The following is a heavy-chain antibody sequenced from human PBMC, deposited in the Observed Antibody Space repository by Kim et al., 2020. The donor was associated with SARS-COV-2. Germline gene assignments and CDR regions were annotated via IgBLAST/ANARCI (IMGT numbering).Heavy chain of an antibody. CDR2: ISAYNGNT. D-gene: IGHD3-3*01. J-gene: IGHJ4*02. CDR1: GYTFTSYG. V-gene: IGHV1-18*04. CDR3: ARTRPFTGTIFGVVITDFDY. Sequence: ASVKVSCKASGYTFTSYGISWVRQAPGQGLEWMGWISAYNGNTNYAQKLQGRVTMTTDTSTSTAYMELRSLRSDDTAVYYCARTRPFTGTIFGVVITDFDYWGQGTLVTVSS.